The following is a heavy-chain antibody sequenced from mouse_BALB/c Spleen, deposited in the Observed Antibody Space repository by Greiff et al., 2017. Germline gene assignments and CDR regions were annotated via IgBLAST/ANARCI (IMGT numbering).Heavy chain of an antibody. CDR1: GFTFNTYA. Sequence: GGGLVQPKGSLKLSCAASGFTFNTYAMNWVRQAPGKGLEWVARIRSKSNNYATYYADSVKDRFTISRDDSQSMLYLQMNNLKTEDTAMYYCVRDGKEGFAYWGQGTLVTVSA. V-gene: IGHV10-1*02. CDR2: IRSKSNNYAT. J-gene: IGHJ3*01. D-gene: IGHD2-1*01. CDR3: VRDGKEGFAY.